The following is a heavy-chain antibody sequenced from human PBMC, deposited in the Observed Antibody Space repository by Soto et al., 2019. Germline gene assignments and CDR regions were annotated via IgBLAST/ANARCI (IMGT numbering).Heavy chain of an antibody. D-gene: IGHD4-17*01. CDR1: GFTFSSYA. Sequence: GGSLRLSCAASGFTFSSYAMSWVRQAPGKGLEWVSAISGSGGSTYYADSVKGRFTNSRDNSKNTLYLQMNSLRAEDTAVYYCAKGYGDYVFGYYYYMDVWGKGTTVTVSS. CDR3: AKGYGDYVFGYYYYMDV. CDR2: ISGSGGST. J-gene: IGHJ6*03. V-gene: IGHV3-23*01.